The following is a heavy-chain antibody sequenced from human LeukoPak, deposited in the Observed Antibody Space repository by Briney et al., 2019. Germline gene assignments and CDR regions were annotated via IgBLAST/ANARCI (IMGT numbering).Heavy chain of an antibody. CDR2: ISANSGNT. CDR3: ARENIVATIITYCSGGSCSPLEGSFYMDV. CDR1: GFTFSIYA. D-gene: IGHD2-15*01. Sequence: GGTLRLSCAASGFTFSIYAVSWVRQAPGKGPEWVSGISANSGNTFYADTVKGRFTISRDNSKNTLFLQMNSLRAEDTALYYCARENIVATIITYCSGGSCSPLEGSFYMDVWGKGTTVTVSS. V-gene: IGHV3-23*01. J-gene: IGHJ6*03.